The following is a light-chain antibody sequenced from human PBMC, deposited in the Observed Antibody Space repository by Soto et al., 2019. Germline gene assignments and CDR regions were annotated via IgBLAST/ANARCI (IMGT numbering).Light chain of an antibody. Sequence: QTVVTQEPSFSVSPGRTVTLTCGLSSGSVSTSHYASWYQQTPGQAPRTLIYSTNTRSSGVPDRFSGSILGNKAALTITGAQADDESHYYCVLYMGSGPRVFGGGTKLTVL. CDR1: SGSVSTSHY. J-gene: IGLJ3*02. V-gene: IGLV8-61*01. CDR2: STN. CDR3: VLYMGSGPRV.